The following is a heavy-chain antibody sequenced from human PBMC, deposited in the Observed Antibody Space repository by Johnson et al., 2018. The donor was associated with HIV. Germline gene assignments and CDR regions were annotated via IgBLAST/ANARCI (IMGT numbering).Heavy chain of an antibody. J-gene: IGHJ3*02. CDR3: ARGRASWELYDAFEI. CDR2: ISYDGSNE. V-gene: IGHV3-30*04. Sequence: QVQLVESGGGVVQPGRSLRLSCAASGFTFSSYTMYWVRQAPGKGLEWVAVISYDGSNEYYADSVKGRFTISRYNSKNTLYLHMSRLRAGDTAVYYCARGRASWELYDAFEIWGQGTMVIVSS. D-gene: IGHD1-26*01. CDR1: GFTFSSYT.